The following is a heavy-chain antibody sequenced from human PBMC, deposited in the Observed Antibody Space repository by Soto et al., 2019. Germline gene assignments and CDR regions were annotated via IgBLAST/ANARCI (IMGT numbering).Heavy chain of an antibody. Sequence: GGSLRLSCSASGFTFNNYGVHWVRQAPGKGLEYVSAISSNGDSTYYADSVKGRFTISRDNSKNTLYLQMASLRDEDTAVYYCVRRYDAFDIWGQGTMVTVS. CDR1: GFTFNNYG. J-gene: IGHJ3*02. CDR3: VRRYDAFDI. CDR2: ISSNGDST. D-gene: IGHD5-18*01. V-gene: IGHV3-64D*08.